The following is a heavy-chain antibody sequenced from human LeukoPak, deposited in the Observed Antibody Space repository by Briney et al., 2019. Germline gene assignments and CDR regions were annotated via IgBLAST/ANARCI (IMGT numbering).Heavy chain of an antibody. V-gene: IGHV1-2*02. CDR3: ARDHGLPAYYYYYYMEV. CDR1: GYTFTGYD. Sequence: ASVKVSCKASGYTFTGYDMHWVRQAPGQGLEWMGWINPNSGGTNYAQKFQGRVTMTRDTSISTAYMELSSLTSDDTAVYFCARDHGLPAYYYYYYMEVWAKGPRSPSP. J-gene: IGHJ6*03. D-gene: IGHD3/OR15-3a*01. CDR2: INPNSGGT.